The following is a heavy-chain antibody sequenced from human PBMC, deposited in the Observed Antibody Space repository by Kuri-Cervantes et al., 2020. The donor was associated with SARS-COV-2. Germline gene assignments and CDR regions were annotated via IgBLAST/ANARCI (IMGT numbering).Heavy chain of an antibody. J-gene: IGHJ6*03. V-gene: IGHV3-7*01. CDR1: GFAFSKYT. D-gene: IGHD3-3*01. CDR3: AREDYDFWSGLSYMDV. Sequence: GESLKISCVGSGFAFSKYTMNWVRQAPGKGLEWVANIKQDGSEKYYVDSVKGRFTISRDNAKNSLYLQMNSLRAEDTAVYYCAREDYDFWSGLSYMDVWGKGTTVPAP. CDR2: IKQDGSEK.